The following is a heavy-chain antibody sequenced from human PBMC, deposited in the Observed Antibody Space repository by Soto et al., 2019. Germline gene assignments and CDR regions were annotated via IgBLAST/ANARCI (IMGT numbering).Heavy chain of an antibody. CDR3: AKLLVGATPRNDFDA. J-gene: IGHJ4*02. V-gene: IGHV4-39*01. CDR2: IYSNGGT. CDR1: GASINSNDFF. Sequence: SETLSLTCSVSGASINSNDFFWGWIRQPPGRGLEWIGSIYSNGGTYYNPSLKSRVFISIDKSKNQFSLNVKSVTAADTAVYYCAKLLVGATPRNDFDAWGQGTLVTGSS. D-gene: IGHD1-26*01.